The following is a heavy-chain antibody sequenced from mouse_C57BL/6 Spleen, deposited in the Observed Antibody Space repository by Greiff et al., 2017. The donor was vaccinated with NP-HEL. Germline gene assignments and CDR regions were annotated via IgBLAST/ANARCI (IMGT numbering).Heavy chain of an antibody. CDR2: INPSTGGT. CDR1: GYSFTGYY. J-gene: IGHJ4*01. V-gene: IGHV1-42*01. CDR3: ARYALLLPGYYAMDY. Sequence: VQLQQSGPELVKPGASVKISCKASGYSFTGYYMNWVKQSPEKSLEWIGEINPSTGGTTYNQKFKAKATLTVDKSSSTAYMQLKSLTSEDSAVYYGARYALLLPGYYAMDYWGQGTSVTVSS. D-gene: IGHD1-1*01.